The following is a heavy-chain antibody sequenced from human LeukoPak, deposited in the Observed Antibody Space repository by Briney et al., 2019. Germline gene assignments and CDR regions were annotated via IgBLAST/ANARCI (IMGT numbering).Heavy chain of an antibody. CDR3: ARDRGYSYPYFFDF. Sequence: SVKVSCKASGGTFSNFGISWVRQAPGQGLEWMGRIIPIFGTPNYAQKFQGRVTITTGASASTAYMELSSLTSADTAIYYCARDRGYSYPYFFDFWGQGTLVTVSS. CDR1: GGTFSNFG. CDR2: IIPIFGTP. J-gene: IGHJ4*02. V-gene: IGHV1-69*05. D-gene: IGHD5-18*01.